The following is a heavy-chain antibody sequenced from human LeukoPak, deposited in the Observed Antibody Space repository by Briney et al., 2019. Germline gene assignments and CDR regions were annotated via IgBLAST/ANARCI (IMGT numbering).Heavy chain of an antibody. V-gene: IGHV3-30*14. Sequence: PGGSLRLSCAASGFTFSSYAMHWVRQAPGKGLEWVAIISYDGSNKYYAESVKGRFTISRDNSKNTLYLQMNSLRAEDTAVYYCARDRTGQQLISRKDYYYMDVWGKGTTVTISS. D-gene: IGHD4-11*01. J-gene: IGHJ6*03. CDR3: ARDRTGQQLISRKDYYYMDV. CDR1: GFTFSSYA. CDR2: ISYDGSNK.